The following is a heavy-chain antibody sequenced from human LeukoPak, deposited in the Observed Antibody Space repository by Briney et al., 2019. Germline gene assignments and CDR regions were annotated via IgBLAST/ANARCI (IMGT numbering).Heavy chain of an antibody. J-gene: IGHJ6*04. CDR2: IQYDGSKK. V-gene: IGHV3-30*02. Sequence: GGSLRLSCVASGTFSSNGMHWVRQAPGKGLEWVTFIQYDGSKKYYADSVKGRFTISRDNAKNSLYLQMNSLRAEDTAVYYCAELGITMIGGVWGKGTTVTISS. CDR3: AELGITMIGGV. D-gene: IGHD3-10*02. CDR1: GTFSSNG.